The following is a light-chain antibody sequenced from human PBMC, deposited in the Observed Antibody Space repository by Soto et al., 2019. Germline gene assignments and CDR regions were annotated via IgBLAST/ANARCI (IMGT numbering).Light chain of an antibody. CDR1: GSSIGTNT. CDR3: AAWDGSLNNVL. V-gene: IGLV1-44*01. CDR2: GNN. Sequence: QLVLTQPPSASGTPGQRVTISCSGSGSSIGTNTVNWYRQLPGTAPKLLIYGNNQRPSGVPARFSASKSGPSAALAISALQSEDDAEYYCAAWDGSLNNVLFGGGTKLTVL. J-gene: IGLJ2*01.